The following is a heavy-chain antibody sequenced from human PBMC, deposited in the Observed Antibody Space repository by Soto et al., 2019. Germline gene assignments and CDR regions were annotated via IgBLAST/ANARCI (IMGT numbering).Heavy chain of an antibody. CDR1: GFSLSTNGVG. D-gene: IGHD1-1*01. V-gene: IGHV2-5*02. CDR2: IYWDDDK. CDR3: AHRAGLQSTWNGRYFAF. J-gene: IGHJ4*02. Sequence: QITLKESGPTRVKPTQTLTLTCTFSGFSLSTNGVGLGWIRQPPGKALERLALIYWDDDKRYSPSLKSRLTINQDTHNTQVALTMTNMDPVDTAPHYCAHRAGLQSTWNGRYFAFWGQGALVTVSS.